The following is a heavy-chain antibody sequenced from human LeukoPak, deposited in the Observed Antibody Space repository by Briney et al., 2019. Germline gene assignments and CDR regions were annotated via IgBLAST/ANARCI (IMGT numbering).Heavy chain of an antibody. Sequence: GGSLRLSCAASGFTFSSYAMSWVRQAPGKGLEWVGRIKSKTDGGTTDYAAPVKGRFTITRDDSKNTLYLQMNSLKTEDTAVYYCTTAYYYDSSGYYPYVDYWGQGTLVTVSS. D-gene: IGHD3-22*01. CDR1: GFTFSSYA. CDR2: IKSKTDGGTT. V-gene: IGHV3-15*01. CDR3: TTAYYYDSSGYYPYVDY. J-gene: IGHJ4*02.